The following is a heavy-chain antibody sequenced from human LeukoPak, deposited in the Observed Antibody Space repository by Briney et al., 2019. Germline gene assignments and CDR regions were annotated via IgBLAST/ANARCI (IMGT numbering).Heavy chain of an antibody. J-gene: IGHJ6*02. D-gene: IGHD3-16*01. CDR3: ARSKAQLISGMDV. V-gene: IGHV1-18*01. CDR2: ISAYNRNT. CDR1: GYTFTSYG. Sequence: ASVKVSCKASGYTFTSYGISWVRQAPGQGLEWMGCISAYNRNTNYAQKLPGRVTMTTHTSTSTAYMELRSLRSDDTAVYYCARSKAQLISGMDVWGQGTTVTVSS.